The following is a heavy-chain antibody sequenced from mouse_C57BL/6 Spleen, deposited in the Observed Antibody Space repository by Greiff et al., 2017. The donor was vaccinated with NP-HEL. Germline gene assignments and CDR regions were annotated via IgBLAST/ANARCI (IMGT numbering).Heavy chain of an antibody. Sequence: QVQLQQSGAELVMPGASVKLSCKASGYTFTSYWMPWVKQRPGQGLEWIGEIDPSDSYTNYNQKFKCKSTLTVDKSSLTTYMQLSILTSEDSAVYYCARIYCGSSLWYFDVWGTGTTVTVSS. CDR3: ARIYCGSSLWYFDV. CDR2: IDPSDSYT. CDR1: GYTFTSYW. V-gene: IGHV1-69*01. J-gene: IGHJ1*03. D-gene: IGHD1-1*01.